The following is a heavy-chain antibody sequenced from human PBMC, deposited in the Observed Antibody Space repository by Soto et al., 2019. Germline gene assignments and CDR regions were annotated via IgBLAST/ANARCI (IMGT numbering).Heavy chain of an antibody. J-gene: IGHJ4*02. CDR3: ARGPEITMIVVVITPAIDY. D-gene: IGHD3-22*01. CDR2: ISYDGSNK. Sequence: QVQLVESGGGVVQPGRSLRLSCAASGFTFSSYAMHWFRQAPGMGLGWVAVISYDGSNKYYADSVKGRFTISRDNSKNTLYLQMNSLRAEDTAVYYCARGPEITMIVVVITPAIDYWGQGTLVTVSS. CDR1: GFTFSSYA. V-gene: IGHV3-30-3*01.